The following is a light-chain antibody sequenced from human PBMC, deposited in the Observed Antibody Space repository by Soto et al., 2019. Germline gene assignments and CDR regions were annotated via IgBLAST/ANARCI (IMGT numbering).Light chain of an antibody. J-gene: IGKJ2*01. CDR1: QSVNGN. V-gene: IGKV3-15*01. Sequence: EIVMTQSPATVSVSPGERASLSCRASQSVNGNLAWYQQKPGQAPRLLIYGASTRATGIPARFSGSGSGTEFTLTISSLQSEDFAVYYCQQYNNWPLYTFGQGTSLEIK. CDR2: GAS. CDR3: QQYNNWPLYT.